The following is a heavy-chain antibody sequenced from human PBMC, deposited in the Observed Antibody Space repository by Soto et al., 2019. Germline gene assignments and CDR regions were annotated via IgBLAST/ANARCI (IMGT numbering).Heavy chain of an antibody. CDR1: GFSLIDYK. J-gene: IGHJ4*02. Sequence: DVQLLESGGDLAQPGGSLRLSCAASGFSLIDYKMNWVRQAPGKALEWVSYISGSGITVYYADSVKGRFTISRDNATNSVFLQINNLRVEDSAIYYCAINPSGQWVVPLYCDLWGQGTLVTVSS. CDR2: ISGSGITV. D-gene: IGHD6-19*01. V-gene: IGHV3-48*03. CDR3: AINPSGQWVVPLYCDL.